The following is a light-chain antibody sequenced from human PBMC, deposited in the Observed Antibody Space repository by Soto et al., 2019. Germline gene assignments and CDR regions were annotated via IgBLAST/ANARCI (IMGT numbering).Light chain of an antibody. V-gene: IGLV2-14*01. J-gene: IGLJ1*01. CDR3: SSYTSSSTLGV. CDR1: SSDVGGYNY. CDR2: EVS. Sequence: QSALTQPASVSGSPGQSITISCTGTSSDVGGYNYVSWYQQHPGKAPKLMLYEVSNRPSGISNRFSGSKSGNTASLTISGLQAEDEADYYCSSYTSSSTLGVFGTGTKGTVL.